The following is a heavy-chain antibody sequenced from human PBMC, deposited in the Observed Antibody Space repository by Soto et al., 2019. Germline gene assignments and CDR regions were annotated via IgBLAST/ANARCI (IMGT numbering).Heavy chain of an antibody. J-gene: IGHJ5*02. CDR3: TTEYGYSRGQNDT. D-gene: IGHD3-22*01. CDR2: LKGKRVGGTT. V-gene: IGHV3-15*07. Sequence: EVQLVESGGGLVKPGGSLRLSCAAYGFTFNSAWMSWVRQAPGKGLEWVGRLKGKRVGGTTGYAAPVTGRFTISSDDSKNTLYLQMNKLKTEDTAVYYGTTEYGYSRGQNDTWGQGTLVTVS. CDR1: GFTFNSAW.